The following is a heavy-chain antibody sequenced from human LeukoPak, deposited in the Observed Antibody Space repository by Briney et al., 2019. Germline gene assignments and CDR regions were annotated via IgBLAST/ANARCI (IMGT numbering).Heavy chain of an antibody. CDR2: INSVGGAI. CDR1: GFSFDKHT. CDR3: AGVGDGSSYDL. Sequence: GGSLRLSCVASGFSFDKHTMRWVRQAPGMGLEFVSSINSVGGAIFYGSSVKDRFTISRDNSKNMVYLQMGSLRVEDMAVYYCAGVGDGSSYDLWGQGTLLTVSS. D-gene: IGHD5-24*01. V-gene: IGHV3-64*01. J-gene: IGHJ5*02.